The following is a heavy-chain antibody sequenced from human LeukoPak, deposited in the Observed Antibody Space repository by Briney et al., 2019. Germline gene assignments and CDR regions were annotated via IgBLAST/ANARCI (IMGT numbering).Heavy chain of an antibody. CDR2: ISSSSSYI. Sequence: AGGSLRLSCAASGFTLSSYSMNWVRQAPGKGLEWVSSISSSSSYIYYADSVKGRFTISRDNAKNSLYLQMNSLRAEDTAVYYCARDTTSGSSTEFDYWGQGTLVTVSS. CDR3: ARDTTSGSSTEFDY. J-gene: IGHJ4*02. D-gene: IGHD1-26*01. V-gene: IGHV3-21*01. CDR1: GFTLSSYS.